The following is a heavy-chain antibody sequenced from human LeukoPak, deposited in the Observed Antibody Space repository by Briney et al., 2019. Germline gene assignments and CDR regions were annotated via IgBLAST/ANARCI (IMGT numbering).Heavy chain of an antibody. D-gene: IGHD1-14*01. CDR2: ISGIGTYT. CDR3: ARFTSGIIGNALDI. J-gene: IGHJ3*02. V-gene: IGHV3-23*01. CDR1: GFTFSNYG. Sequence: GGSLRLSCVASGFTFSNYGMSWVRQAPGKGLEWVSAISGIGTYTYYADSVKGRFTISRDNSKNTLYLQMKSLRAEDTVLYYCARFTSGIIGNALDIWGQGTMVTVSS.